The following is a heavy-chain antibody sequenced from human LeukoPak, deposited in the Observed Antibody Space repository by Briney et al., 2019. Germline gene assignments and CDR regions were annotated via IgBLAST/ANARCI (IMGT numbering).Heavy chain of an antibody. Sequence: QPGGSLRLSCAASGFTFSSYGMHWVRQAPGKGLEWVAFIRYDGSNKYYADSVKGRFTISRDNSKNTLYPQMNSLRAEDTAVYYCAKRTDYGSGSYYDYWGQGTLVTVSS. V-gene: IGHV3-30*02. J-gene: IGHJ4*02. CDR1: GFTFSSYG. CDR3: AKRTDYGSGSYYDY. CDR2: IRYDGSNK. D-gene: IGHD3-10*01.